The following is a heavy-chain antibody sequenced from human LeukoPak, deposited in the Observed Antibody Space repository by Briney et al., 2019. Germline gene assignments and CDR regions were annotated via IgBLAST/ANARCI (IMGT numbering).Heavy chain of an antibody. Sequence: GGSLRLSCAASGFTFSSYGMNWVRQAPGKGLEWISYISSTSDIIYYADSVKGRFTVSRDSAKNSLYLQMNSLRVEDTAMFYCARDPGIVVGSSFDYWGQGTLLIVSS. J-gene: IGHJ4*02. CDR2: ISSTSDII. V-gene: IGHV3-48*01. CDR3: ARDPGIVVGSSFDY. D-gene: IGHD2-2*01. CDR1: GFTFSSYG.